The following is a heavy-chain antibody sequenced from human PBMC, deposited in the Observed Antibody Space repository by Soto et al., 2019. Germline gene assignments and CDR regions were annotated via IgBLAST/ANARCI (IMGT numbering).Heavy chain of an antibody. Sequence: SGPTLVNPTETLTLTCTVSGFSLSNARMGVSWIRQPPGKALEWLAHIFSNDEKSYSTSLKSRLTISKDTSKSQVVLTMTNMDPVDTATYYCARTLRYYDILTGYYMAHDYWGQGTLVTVS. V-gene: IGHV2-26*01. CDR2: IFSNDEK. J-gene: IGHJ4*02. CDR3: ARTLRYYDILTGYYMAHDY. CDR1: GFSLSNARMG. D-gene: IGHD3-9*01.